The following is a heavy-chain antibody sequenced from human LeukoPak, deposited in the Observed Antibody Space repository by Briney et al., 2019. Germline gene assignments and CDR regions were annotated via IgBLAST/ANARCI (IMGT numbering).Heavy chain of an antibody. J-gene: IGHJ6*03. CDR1: GYTFTSYD. CDR3: ASSSHYYYYYIDV. Sequence: GASGKVSCKASGYTFTSYDINWVRQATGQGLGWMGLINPNRGNTGYAQKCQGRVTMTRNTSISTAYMELSSLRSEDTAVYYCASSSHYYYYYIDVWGKGTTVTASS. V-gene: IGHV1-8*01. CDR2: INPNRGNT. D-gene: IGHD6-13*01.